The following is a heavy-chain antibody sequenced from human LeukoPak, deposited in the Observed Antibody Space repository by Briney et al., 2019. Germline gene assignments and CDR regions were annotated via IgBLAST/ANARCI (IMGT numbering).Heavy chain of an antibody. CDR3: AGELLLWFGEHTGFDY. CDR2: ISSSGSTI. D-gene: IGHD3-10*01. J-gene: IGHJ4*02. V-gene: IGHV3-48*03. CDR1: GFTFSSYE. Sequence: GGSLRLSCAASGFTFSSYEMNWVRQAPGKGLEWVSYISSSGSTIYYADSVKGRFTISRDNAKNSLYLRMNSLRAEDTAVYYCAGELLLWFGEHTGFDYWGQGTLVTVSS.